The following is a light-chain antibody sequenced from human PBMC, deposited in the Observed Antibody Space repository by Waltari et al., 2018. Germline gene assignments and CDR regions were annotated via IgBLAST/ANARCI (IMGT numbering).Light chain of an antibody. CDR2: GAS. V-gene: IGKV3-20*01. J-gene: IGKJ4*01. CDR1: QTVRTTY. CDR3: QQYDISPLT. Sequence: EIVLTQSPGTLSLSPGERATLSCSASQTVRTTYLAWYQQQPGQAPTLLIYGASSRATGIPDRFSGSGSGTDFSLTISSLEPEDFAVYYCQQYDISPLTFGGGTKVEIK.